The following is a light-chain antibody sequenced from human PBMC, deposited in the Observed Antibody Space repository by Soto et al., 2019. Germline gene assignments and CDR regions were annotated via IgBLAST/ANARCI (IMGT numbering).Light chain of an antibody. CDR2: EGS. CDR1: SSDVGSYNL. V-gene: IGLV2-23*01. CDR3: YSYAGSSTL. J-gene: IGLJ2*01. Sequence: QSVLTQPASVSGSPGQSITISCTGTSSDVGSYNLVSWYQQHPGKAPKLMIYEGSKRPSGVSNRFSGSKSGNTASLTISGLQAEDEADYYCYSYAGSSTLFGGGTKVTVL.